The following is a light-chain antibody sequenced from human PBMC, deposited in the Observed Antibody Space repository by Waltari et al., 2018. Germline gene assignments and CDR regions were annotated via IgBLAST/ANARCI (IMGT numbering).Light chain of an antibody. CDR1: NSNIGSNA. J-gene: IGLJ2*01. CDR3: ATWDDNLNGV. V-gene: IGLV1-44*01. Sequence: QSVLTQPPSASGTPGQRVPISCSGSNSNIGSNAVTWYQQLPGTAPKLLIYNNDQRPSGGPDRFSGSKSGTSASLAISGLQSDDEADYYCATWDDNLNGVFGGGTKLTVL. CDR2: NND.